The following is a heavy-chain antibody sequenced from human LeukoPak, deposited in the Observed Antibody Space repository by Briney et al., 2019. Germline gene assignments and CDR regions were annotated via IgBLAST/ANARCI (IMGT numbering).Heavy chain of an antibody. CDR1: GYTFTSCY. CDR2: INPSAGST. V-gene: IGHV1-46*01. D-gene: IGHD2-21*02. J-gene: IGHJ4*02. Sequence: ASVKVSCKTSGYTFTSCYMHWVRRAPGQGLEWMGMINPSAGSTRYAQKFQGRVTMTTDTSTSTVYMELSSLRSEDTAVYYCARGGCGDSAAPFDDWGRGILAAVSS. CDR3: ARGGCGDSAAPFDD.